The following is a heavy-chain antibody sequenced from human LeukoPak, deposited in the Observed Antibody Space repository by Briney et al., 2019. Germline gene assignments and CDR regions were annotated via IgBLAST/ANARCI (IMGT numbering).Heavy chain of an antibody. Sequence: PGGSLRLSCAASGFTFTHYGMNWVRQAPGKGLEWVSGIRANGETTYYADSVRGRFTISRDNSRSMVWLQMNSLRAEDTAVYYCARRAGAYSHPYDYWGQGTLVTVSS. CDR1: GFTFTHYG. CDR3: ARRAGAYSHPYDY. J-gene: IGHJ4*02. D-gene: IGHD4/OR15-4a*01. CDR2: IRANGETT. V-gene: IGHV3-23*01.